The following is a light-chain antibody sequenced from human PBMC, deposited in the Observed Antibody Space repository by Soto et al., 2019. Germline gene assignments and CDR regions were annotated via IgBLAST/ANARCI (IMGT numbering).Light chain of an antibody. J-gene: IGLJ1*01. Sequence: QSVLTQPASVSGSPGQSITISCTGTSSDGGGHNYVSWYQQHPGKAPKLLIYEISNRPSGVSNRFSGSRSGNTASLTISGLQAEDETDYYCKSYRSSRILVFGTGTKVTVL. CDR2: EIS. V-gene: IGLV2-14*01. CDR1: SSDGGGHNY. CDR3: KSYRSSRILV.